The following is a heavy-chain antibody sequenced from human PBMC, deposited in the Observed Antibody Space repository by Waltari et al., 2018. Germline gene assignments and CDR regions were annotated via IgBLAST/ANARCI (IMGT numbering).Heavy chain of an antibody. Sequence: EVQLVQSGAEVKKPGESLRISCKGSGYSFTSYWISWVRQMPGKGLEWMGGIDPIDPYTNYSPSFQGHVTISADKSISTAYLQWSSLKASDTAMYYCARSVVTTYDAFDIWGQGTMVTVSS. V-gene: IGHV5-10-1*03. J-gene: IGHJ3*02. CDR3: ARSVVTTYDAFDI. CDR1: GYSFTSYW. CDR2: IDPIDPYT. D-gene: IGHD2-15*01.